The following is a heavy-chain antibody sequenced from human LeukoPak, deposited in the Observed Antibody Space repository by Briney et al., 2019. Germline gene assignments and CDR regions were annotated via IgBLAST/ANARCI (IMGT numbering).Heavy chain of an antibody. J-gene: IGHJ4*02. V-gene: IGHV4-4*02. CDR1: GGSITSTNY. CDR3: AREGGPYRPLDY. CDR2: VNLQGST. Sequence: SGTLSLTCGVSGGSITSTNYWTWVRQPPGKGLEWIGEVNLQGSTNYNPSLMGRVAISVDISENHISLQLTSVTAADTAVYYCAREGGPYRPLDYSGQGTLVTVSS.